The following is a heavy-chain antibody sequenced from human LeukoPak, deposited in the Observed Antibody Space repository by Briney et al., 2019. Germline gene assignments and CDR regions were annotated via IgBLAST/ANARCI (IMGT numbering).Heavy chain of an antibody. CDR3: ARVTQGYLVGGSYSGMDV. J-gene: IGHJ6*02. CDR1: GYTFTGYD. D-gene: IGHD1-26*01. V-gene: IGHV1-8*01. CDR2: MNPNSGNT. Sequence: ASVKVSCKASGYTFTGYDIHWVRQATGQGLEWMGWMNPNSGNTGYAQKFQGRVTMTRNTSISTAYMELSGLRSEDTAVYYCARVTQGYLVGGSYSGMDVWGQGTTVTVSS.